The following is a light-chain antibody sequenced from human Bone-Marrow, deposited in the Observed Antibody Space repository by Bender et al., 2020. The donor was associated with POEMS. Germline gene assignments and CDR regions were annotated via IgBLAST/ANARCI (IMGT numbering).Light chain of an antibody. CDR2: DDT. CDR3: QVWDTSTGDVI. V-gene: IGLV3-21*03. Sequence: YVLTQPPSVSVAPGTTATISCGGDNIESRSVHWYQQKPGQAPILVVHDDTDRPSEIPERFSGSNSGNTATLTISSVAAGDEADYSCQVWDTSTGDVIFGGGTKLTVL. J-gene: IGLJ2*01. CDR1: NIESRS.